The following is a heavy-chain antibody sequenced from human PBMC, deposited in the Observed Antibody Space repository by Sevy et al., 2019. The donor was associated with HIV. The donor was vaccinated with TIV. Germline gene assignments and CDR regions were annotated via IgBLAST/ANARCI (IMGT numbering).Heavy chain of an antibody. CDR2: IYGSSGGT. V-gene: IGHV3-23*01. CDR3: AGGRYDSSGSFDAFDI. J-gene: IGHJ3*02. Sequence: GGSLRLSCAASGFTFSSYGMHWVRQAPGKGLEWVSTIYGSSGGTYYADSVKGRFTISRDNSKNTLYLQMNSLRTEDTAVYYCAGGRYDSSGSFDAFDIWGQGTMVTVSS. CDR1: GFTFSSYG. D-gene: IGHD3-22*01.